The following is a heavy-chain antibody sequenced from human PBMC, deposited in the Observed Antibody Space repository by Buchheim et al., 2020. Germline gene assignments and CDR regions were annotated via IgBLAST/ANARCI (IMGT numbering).Heavy chain of an antibody. Sequence: QVQLQESGPGLVKPSETLSLTCTVSGGSISSYYWSWIRQPLGKGLEWIGYIYYSGSTHYIPSLKSRVTISVDTSKNQFSLKLSAVTAAGTAVYYCARGGGDYGDYDYWFDPWGQGTL. CDR3: ARGGGDYGDYDYWFDP. CDR2: IYYSGST. D-gene: IGHD4-17*01. J-gene: IGHJ5*02. CDR1: GGSISSYY. V-gene: IGHV4-59*01.